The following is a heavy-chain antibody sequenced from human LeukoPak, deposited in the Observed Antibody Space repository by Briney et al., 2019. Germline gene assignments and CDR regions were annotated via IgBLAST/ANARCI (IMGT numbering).Heavy chain of an antibody. CDR1: GFTVSSNY. Sequence: GGSLRLSCAASGFTVSSNYMSWVRQAPGKGLEWVSVIYSDGTTYYADSVKGRLTISRDNSKNTLYLQMNSLRADDTAVYYCAGSGSYELFDYWGQGTLVTVSS. CDR2: IYSDGTT. V-gene: IGHV3-53*01. D-gene: IGHD1-26*01. J-gene: IGHJ4*02. CDR3: AGSGSYELFDY.